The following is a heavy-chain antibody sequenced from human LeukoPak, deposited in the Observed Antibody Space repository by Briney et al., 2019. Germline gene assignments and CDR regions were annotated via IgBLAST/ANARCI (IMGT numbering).Heavy chain of an antibody. CDR2: ISAYNGDT. D-gene: IGHD1-26*01. Sequence: GASVTVSCKASGYTFTNYGITWVRQAPGQGLEWVGWISAYNGDTNYAQKLQGRVTMTTDTSTSATYMELRSLRSDDTAVYYCARGGPPGASGSYSDYWGQGTLVSVSS. CDR3: ARGGPPGASGSYSDY. J-gene: IGHJ4*02. V-gene: IGHV1-18*01. CDR1: GYTFTNYG.